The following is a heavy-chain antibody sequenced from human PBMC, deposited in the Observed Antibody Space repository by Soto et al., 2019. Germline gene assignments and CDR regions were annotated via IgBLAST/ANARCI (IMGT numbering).Heavy chain of an antibody. Sequence: GESLKISCQGSGYRFSDYWIHWVRQVPGKGLEWMGKIDPSDSFTTYSPSFQGRVTISIDKSINTAFLRWTGLKSSDTAMDDCANLDFTFGSVDVFDIWGQGTMVTVSS. CDR1: GYRFSDYW. J-gene: IGHJ3*02. D-gene: IGHD3-3*01. CDR3: ANLDFTFGSVDVFDI. CDR2: IDPSDSFT. V-gene: IGHV5-10-1*04.